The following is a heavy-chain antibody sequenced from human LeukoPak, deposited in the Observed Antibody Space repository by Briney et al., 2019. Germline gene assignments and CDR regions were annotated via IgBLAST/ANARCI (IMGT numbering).Heavy chain of an antibody. D-gene: IGHD6-13*01. J-gene: IGHJ5*02. Sequence: SLTCTVSGGSISSGSYYWSWIRQPAGKGLEWIGRIYTSGSTNYNPSLKSRVTISVDTSKNQFSLKLSSVTAADTAVYYCARGVAAAGTIWFDPWGQGTLVTVSS. CDR3: ARGVAAAGTIWFDP. CDR2: IYTSGST. V-gene: IGHV4-61*02. CDR1: GGSISSGSYY.